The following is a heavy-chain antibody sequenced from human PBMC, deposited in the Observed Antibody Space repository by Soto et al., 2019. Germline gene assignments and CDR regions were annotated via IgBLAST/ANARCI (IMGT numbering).Heavy chain of an antibody. CDR1: GFSLSTSGVG. D-gene: IGHD3-3*01. CDR2: IYWDDDK. J-gene: IGHJ5*02. Sequence: QITLKESGPPLVKPTQTLTLTCTFSGFSLSTSGVGVGWIRQPPGKALEWLALIYWDDDKRYSPSLKSRLTITKDTSKNQVVLTMTNMDPVDTATYYWSHSRYGYSYYDFWSGLDPWCQGTLVTVSS. CDR3: SHSRYGYSYYDFWSGLDP. V-gene: IGHV2-5*02.